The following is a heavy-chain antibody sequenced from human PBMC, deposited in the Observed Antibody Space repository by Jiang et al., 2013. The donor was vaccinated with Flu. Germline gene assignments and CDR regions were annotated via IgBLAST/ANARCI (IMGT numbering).Heavy chain of an antibody. CDR2: ISAAADT. CDR3: AALGPTMN. J-gene: IGHJ4*02. D-gene: IGHD3-22*01. V-gene: IGHV3-13*01. CDR1: GFTFSTYD. Sequence: QLVESGGGLVQPGGSLRLSCAASGFTFSTYDMHWVRQATGKGLEWVSAISAAADTYYSGSVKGRFTISRENAKNSFYLQMNSLRADDTAVYFCAALGPTMNWGQGTLVAVSS.